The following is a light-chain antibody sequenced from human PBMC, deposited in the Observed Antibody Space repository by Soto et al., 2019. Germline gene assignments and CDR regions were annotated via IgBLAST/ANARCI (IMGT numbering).Light chain of an antibody. J-gene: IGKJ4*01. CDR1: QDISKN. CDR2: AAS. V-gene: IGKV1-12*01. CDR3: QQTKGFQLT. Sequence: DIQMTQSPSALSASVGARVTITCRASQDISKNLAWYQQIPGKAPKLLIFAASTLQSGVPSRFSASGSGTYFILTVGGLQPEDAATYYCQQTKGFQLTFGGGTKVDIK.